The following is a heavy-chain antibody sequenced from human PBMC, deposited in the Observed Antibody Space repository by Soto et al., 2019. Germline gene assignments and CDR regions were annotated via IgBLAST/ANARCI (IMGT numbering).Heavy chain of an antibody. V-gene: IGHV4-31*03. CDR2: ISYSGST. Sequence: QVQLQESGPGLVKPSQTLSLTCTVSGDSMTTVGYYWTWIRQHPGQGLEWIGFISYSGSTYYNSSLRGRVAMSAAASTNQFSLKLTSGTAADTAVYYCTRLDYWGQGTLVTVSS. CDR1: GDSMTTVGYY. CDR3: TRLDY. J-gene: IGHJ4*02.